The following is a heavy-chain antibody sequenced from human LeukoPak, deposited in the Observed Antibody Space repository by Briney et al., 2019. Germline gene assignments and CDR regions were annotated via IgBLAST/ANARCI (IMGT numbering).Heavy chain of an antibody. D-gene: IGHD3-16*02. CDR1: GGSFSGYY. CDR2: INHSGST. CDR3: ARDLGDYVWGSYRSGTD. Sequence: PSETLSLTCAVYGGSFSGYYWSWIPQPPGKGLEWIGEINHSGSTNYNPSLKSRDTISVDTSKNQFSLKLSSVTAADTAVYYCARDLGDYVWGSYRSGTDWGQGTLVTVSS. V-gene: IGHV4-34*01. J-gene: IGHJ4*02.